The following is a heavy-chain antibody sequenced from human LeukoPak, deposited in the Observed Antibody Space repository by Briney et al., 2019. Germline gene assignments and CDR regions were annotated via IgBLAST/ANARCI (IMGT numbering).Heavy chain of an antibody. CDR1: SNYV. D-gene: IGHD6-13*01. Sequence: SNYVMDWVRQAPGKGLEWIGSIYYSGSTYYNPSLKSRVTISVDTSKNQFSLKLSSVTAADTAVYYCARHRNRSSWLYFDYWGQGTLVTVSS. CDR3: ARHRNRSSWLYFDY. CDR2: IYYSGST. J-gene: IGHJ4*02. V-gene: IGHV4-39*01.